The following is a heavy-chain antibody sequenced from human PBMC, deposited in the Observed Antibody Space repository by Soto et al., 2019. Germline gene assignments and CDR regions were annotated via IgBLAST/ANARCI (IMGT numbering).Heavy chain of an antibody. V-gene: IGHV3-15*07. Sequence: VGSLRLSCAASGFTFSNAWMNWVRQAPGKGLEWVGRIKSKTDGGTTDYAAPVKGRFTISRDDSKNTLYLQMNSLKTEDTAVYYCTTDLDSWEQWLQPDAFDIWGQGTMVTVSS. CDR1: GFTFSNAW. J-gene: IGHJ3*02. D-gene: IGHD6-19*01. CDR2: IKSKTDGGTT. CDR3: TTDLDSWEQWLQPDAFDI.